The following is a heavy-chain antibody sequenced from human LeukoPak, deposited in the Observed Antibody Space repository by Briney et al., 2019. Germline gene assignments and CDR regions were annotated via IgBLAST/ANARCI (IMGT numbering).Heavy chain of an antibody. CDR2: IIPIFGTA. Sequence: SVKVSCKASGGTFSSYVITWVRQAPGRGLEWMGGIIPIFGTANFAQKFQGRVTITADESTSTAYMELSSLRSEDSALYYCARENDAFDIWGQGTMVTVSS. CDR3: ARENDAFDI. V-gene: IGHV1-69*13. J-gene: IGHJ3*02. CDR1: GGTFSSYV.